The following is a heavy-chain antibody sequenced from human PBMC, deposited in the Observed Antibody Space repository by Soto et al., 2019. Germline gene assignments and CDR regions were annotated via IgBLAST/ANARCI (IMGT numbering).Heavy chain of an antibody. CDR1: GFMFSSYS. CDR3: ARGGAAAATLRGFTWFDP. D-gene: IGHD6-13*01. V-gene: IGHV3-21*06. CDR2: TSSSSGYI. Sequence: EVQLVESGGGLVKPGGSLRLSCAGSGFMFSSYSMNWVRQAPGKGLEWVSSTSSSSGYIYYADSVKGRFTISRDNAKNSLYLQMNSLRAEHTAVYYCARGGAAAATLRGFTWFDPWGQGALVTVSS. J-gene: IGHJ5*02.